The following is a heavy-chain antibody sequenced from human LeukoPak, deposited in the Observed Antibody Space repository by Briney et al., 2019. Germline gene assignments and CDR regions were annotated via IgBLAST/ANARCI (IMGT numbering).Heavy chain of an antibody. CDR3: ARVVGSGWFFWFDP. CDR1: GGSISSGGYS. J-gene: IGHJ5*02. CDR2: IYHSGST. D-gene: IGHD6-19*01. V-gene: IGHV4-30-2*01. Sequence: TLSLTCAVSGGSISSGGYSWSWIRQPPGKGLEWIGYIYHSGSTYYNPSLKSRVTISVDRSKNQFSLKLSSVTAADTAVYYCARVVGSGWFFWFDPRGQGTLVTVSS.